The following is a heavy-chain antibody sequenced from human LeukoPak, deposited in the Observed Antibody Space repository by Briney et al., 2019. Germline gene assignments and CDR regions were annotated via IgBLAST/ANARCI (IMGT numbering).Heavy chain of an antibody. D-gene: IGHD3-22*01. J-gene: IGHJ4*02. V-gene: IGHV1-18*01. Sequence: ASVKVSCKASGGTFSSYAISWVRQAPGQGLEWMGWISAYNGNTNYAQKLQGRVTMTTDTSTSTAYMELRSLRSDDTAVYYCARSALLITPEYYFDYWGQGTLVTVSS. CDR3: ARSALLITPEYYFDY. CDR2: ISAYNGNT. CDR1: GGTFSSYA.